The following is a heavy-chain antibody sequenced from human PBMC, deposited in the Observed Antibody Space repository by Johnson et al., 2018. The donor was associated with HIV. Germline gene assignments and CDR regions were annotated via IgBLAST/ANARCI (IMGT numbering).Heavy chain of an antibody. D-gene: IGHD2-2*03. V-gene: IGHV3-66*01. J-gene: IGHJ3*02. CDR2: IYSGGST. CDR3: AREPLDGVYAFEI. CDR1: GFTVSSNY. Sequence: EVQLVESGGGLVQPGGSLRLSCAASGFTVSSNYMSWVRQAPGKGLEWVSVIYSGGSTYYADSVKGRFTISRDNSKNTLYLQMNSLRAEDTAVYYCAREPLDGVYAFEIWGQGTMVTVSS.